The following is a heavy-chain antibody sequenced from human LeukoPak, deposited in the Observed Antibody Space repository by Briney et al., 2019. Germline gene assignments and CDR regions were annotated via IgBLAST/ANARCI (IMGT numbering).Heavy chain of an antibody. D-gene: IGHD3-16*01. CDR1: RFSFSNYG. V-gene: IGHV3-33*01. CDR3: ARSNNGGWGYCDY. J-gene: IGHJ4*02. CDR2: IWYDGSNK. Sequence: GGSLTLYCPAARFSFSNYGMHWVRQAPGKGLEWEAVIWYDGSNKYYADSVKGRFTISRDNSKNTLYVQMSSLRAEDTAVYYCARSNNGGWGYCDYWGQGSLVTVYS.